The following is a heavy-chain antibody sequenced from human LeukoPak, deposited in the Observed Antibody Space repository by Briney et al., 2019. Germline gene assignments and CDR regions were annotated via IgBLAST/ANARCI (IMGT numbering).Heavy chain of an antibody. CDR2: IYYSGST. Sequence: PSETLSPTCTVSGGSISSSSYYWGWIRQPPGKGLEWIGSIYYSGSTYYNPSLKSRVTISVDTSKNQFSLKLSSVTAADTAVYYCARVWGLTYYDILTDNQPGNWFDPWGQGTLVTVSS. CDR1: GGSISSSSYY. CDR3: ARVWGLTYYDILTDNQPGNWFDP. J-gene: IGHJ5*02. V-gene: IGHV4-39*07. D-gene: IGHD3-9*01.